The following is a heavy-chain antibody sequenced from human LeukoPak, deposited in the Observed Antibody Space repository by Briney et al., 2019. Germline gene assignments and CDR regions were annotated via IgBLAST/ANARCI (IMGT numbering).Heavy chain of an antibody. D-gene: IGHD6-13*01. Sequence: SETLSLTCAVSGGSISSSNWWSWVRQPPGKGLEWIGSIYYSGSTYYNPSLKSRVTISVDTSKNQFSLKLSSVTAADTAVYYCARDIGAAGSSPYFDYWGQGTLVTVSS. CDR3: ARDIGAAGSSPYFDY. V-gene: IGHV4-4*02. J-gene: IGHJ4*02. CDR1: GGSISSSNW. CDR2: IYYSGST.